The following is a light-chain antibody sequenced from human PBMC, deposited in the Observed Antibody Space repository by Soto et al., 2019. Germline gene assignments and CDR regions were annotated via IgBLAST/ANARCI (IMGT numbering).Light chain of an antibody. CDR2: RNN. J-gene: IGLJ2*01. CDR3: AAWDDGLNGQV. CDR1: SSNIGSDT. Sequence: QSVLTQPPSASGTPGQRVTISCSGSSSNIGSDTVNWYQQLPGTAPKLLIYRNNQRPSGVPDRFSGSKSGTSASLAISGLQSEDEANYYCAAWDDGLNGQVFGGVTKLTVL. V-gene: IGLV1-44*01.